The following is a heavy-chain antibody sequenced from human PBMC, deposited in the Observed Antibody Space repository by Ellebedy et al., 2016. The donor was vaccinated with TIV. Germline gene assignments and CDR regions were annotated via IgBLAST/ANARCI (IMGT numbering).Heavy chain of an antibody. V-gene: IGHV4-59*08. CDR1: GGSISSDY. J-gene: IGHJ4*02. Sequence: SETLSLTCTVSGGSISSDYWSWIRQPPGKGLEWIGYLYNSGKTKYNPSLKSRVTISVDTSKNHFSLNLSSVTAADTAMYFCARQPGGSSSWFPIDHWGQGSLVTVSS. CDR2: LYNSGKT. D-gene: IGHD6-13*01. CDR3: ARQPGGSSSWFPIDH.